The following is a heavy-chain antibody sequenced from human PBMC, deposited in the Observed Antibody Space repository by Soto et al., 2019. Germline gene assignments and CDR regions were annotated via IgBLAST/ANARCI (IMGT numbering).Heavy chain of an antibody. V-gene: IGHV3-21*01. CDR3: ARDPNYDILTCTYYYYYGMDV. D-gene: IGHD3-9*01. CDR1: GFTFSSYS. Sequence: EVQLVESGGGLVKPGGSLRLSCVASGFTFSSYSMNWVRQAPGKGLEWVSYISSSSSYIYYADSVKGRFTISRDNAKNSLELQMNSLRAEDTAVYYCARDPNYDILTCTYYYYYGMDVLGQGTTVTVAS. J-gene: IGHJ6*02. CDR2: ISSSSSYI.